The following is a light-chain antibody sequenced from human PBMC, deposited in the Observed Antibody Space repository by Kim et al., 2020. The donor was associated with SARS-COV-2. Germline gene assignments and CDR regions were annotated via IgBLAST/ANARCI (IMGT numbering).Light chain of an antibody. CDR1: QSVNRN. CDR3: LQRSNWPLT. V-gene: IGKV3-11*01. J-gene: IGKJ4*01. Sequence: LSPGERATLSCRASQSVNRNFAWYQSKPGQAPRLLIYDASKRATGVPARFSGSGFGTDFTLTISRLEPEDFAVYICLQRSNWPLTFGGGTKVDIK. CDR2: DAS.